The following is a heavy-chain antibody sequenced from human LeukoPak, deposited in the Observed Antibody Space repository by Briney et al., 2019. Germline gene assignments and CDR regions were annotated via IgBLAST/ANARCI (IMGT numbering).Heavy chain of an antibody. J-gene: IGHJ4*02. V-gene: IGHV4-39*01. Sequence: SETLSLTCSVSGDSISTSSYYWGWIRQPPGKGLEWIGSIYYSGSTYYNPSLKSRVTISVDTSKNQFSLKLSSVTAADTAVYYCASGDDYGDYFEFWGQGTLVTVSS. CDR3: ASGDDYGDYFEF. D-gene: IGHD4-17*01. CDR2: IYYSGST. CDR1: GDSISTSSYY.